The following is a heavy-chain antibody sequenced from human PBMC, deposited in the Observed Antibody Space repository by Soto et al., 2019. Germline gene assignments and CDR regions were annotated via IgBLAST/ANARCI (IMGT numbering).Heavy chain of an antibody. CDR3: AREISHYYFDY. CDR2: IYYSGST. CDR1: GGSISSYY. Sequence: PLETLSLTCTVSGGSISSYYWSWIRQPPGKGLEWIGYIYYSGSTNYNPSLKSRVTISVDTSKNQFSLKLSSVTAADTAVYYCAREISHYYFDYWGQGTLVTVSS. D-gene: IGHD2-15*01. J-gene: IGHJ4*02. V-gene: IGHV4-59*01.